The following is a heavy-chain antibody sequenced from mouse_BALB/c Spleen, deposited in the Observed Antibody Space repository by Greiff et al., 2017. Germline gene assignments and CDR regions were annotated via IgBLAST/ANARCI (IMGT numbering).Heavy chain of an antibody. D-gene: IGHD1-1*02. J-gene: IGHJ3*01. Sequence: QVQLQQSGPGLVAPSQSLSITCTVSGFSLTSYGVHWVRQPPGKGLEWLGVIWAGGSTNYNSALMSRLSISKDNSKSQVFLKMNSLQTDDTAMYYCASTSWSWFAYWGQGTLVTVSA. CDR2: IWAGGST. CDR3: ASTSWSWFAY. CDR1: GFSLTSYG. V-gene: IGHV2-9*02.